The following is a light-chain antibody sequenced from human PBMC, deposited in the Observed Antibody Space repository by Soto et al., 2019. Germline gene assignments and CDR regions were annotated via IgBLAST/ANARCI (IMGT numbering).Light chain of an antibody. J-gene: IGLJ3*02. CDR2: SNN. CDR1: SSNIGSNT. CDR3: AAWDDSLNGRV. V-gene: IGLV1-44*01. Sequence: QSVLTQPPSASGTPGQSVTISCSGSSSNIGSNTVNWYQQLPGTAPKLLIYSNNQRPSRVPDRFSGSKSGTSASLAISGLQSEDEADYYCAAWDDSLNGRVFGGGTKLTVL.